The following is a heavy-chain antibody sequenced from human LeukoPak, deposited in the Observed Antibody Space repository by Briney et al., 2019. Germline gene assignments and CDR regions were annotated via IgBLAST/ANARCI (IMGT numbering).Heavy chain of an antibody. Sequence: ASVKVSCKASGYTFTSYGISWVRQAPGQGLDWMGWISAYNGNTNYAQKLQGRVTMTTDTSTSTAYMELRSLRSDDTAVYYCARVRYYYDSSGYCGDYWGQGTLVTVSS. CDR3: ARVRYYYDSSGYCGDY. D-gene: IGHD3-22*01. V-gene: IGHV1-18*01. CDR1: GYTFTSYG. J-gene: IGHJ4*02. CDR2: ISAYNGNT.